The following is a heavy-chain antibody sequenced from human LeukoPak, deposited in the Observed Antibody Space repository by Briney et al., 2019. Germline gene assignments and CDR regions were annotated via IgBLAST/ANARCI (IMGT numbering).Heavy chain of an antibody. Sequence: GGSLRLSCAASGFTFSTYSMHWVRQAPGRGLEWVPSISSSGGDIYYADSVKGRFTISRDNAENSLYLQMNSLRAEDTAVYYCARAMRRAAMGAFDIWGQGTMVTVSS. D-gene: IGHD2-2*01. J-gene: IGHJ3*02. V-gene: IGHV3-21*01. CDR2: ISSSGGDI. CDR3: ARAMRRAAMGAFDI. CDR1: GFTFSTYS.